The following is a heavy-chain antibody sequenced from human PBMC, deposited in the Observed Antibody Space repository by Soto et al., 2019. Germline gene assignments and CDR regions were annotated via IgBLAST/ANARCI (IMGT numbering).Heavy chain of an antibody. CDR3: ARAVVVAAKLGGVDY. CDR2: INPSGGST. V-gene: IGHV1-46*03. CDR1: GYTFTSYY. J-gene: IGHJ4*02. D-gene: IGHD2-15*01. Sequence: ASVKVSCKASGYTFTSYYMHWVRQAPGQGLEWMGIINPSGGSTSYAQKFQGRVTMTRDTSTSTVYMELSSLRSEDTAVYYCARAVVVAAKLGGVDYWGQGTLVTVSS.